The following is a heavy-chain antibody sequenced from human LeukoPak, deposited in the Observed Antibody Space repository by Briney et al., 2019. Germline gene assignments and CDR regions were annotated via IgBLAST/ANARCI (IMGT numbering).Heavy chain of an antibody. CDR3: ARSDYDFWSGYGHDAFDI. CDR1: GGSISSGGYS. CDR2: IYYSGST. Sequence: SETLSLTCAVSGGSISSGGYSWSWIRQPPGKGLEWIGYIYYSGSTYYNPSLKSRVTISVDTSKNQFSLKLSSVTAADTAVYYCARSDYDFWSGYGHDAFDIWGQGTMVTVSS. V-gene: IGHV4-30-4*07. D-gene: IGHD3-3*01. J-gene: IGHJ3*02.